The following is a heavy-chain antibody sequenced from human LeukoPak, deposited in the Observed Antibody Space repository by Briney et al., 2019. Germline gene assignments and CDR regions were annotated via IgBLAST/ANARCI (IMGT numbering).Heavy chain of an antibody. V-gene: IGHV1-69*04. CDR1: GGTFSSYA. J-gene: IGHJ4*02. D-gene: IGHD4-23*01. Sequence: ASVKVSCKASGGTFSSYAISWVRQAPGQGLEWMGRIIPIFGIANYAQKFQGRVTITAGKSTSTAYMELSSLRSEDTAVYYCASFSATVVTGSYWGQGTLVTVSS. CDR3: ASFSATVVTGSY. CDR2: IIPIFGIA.